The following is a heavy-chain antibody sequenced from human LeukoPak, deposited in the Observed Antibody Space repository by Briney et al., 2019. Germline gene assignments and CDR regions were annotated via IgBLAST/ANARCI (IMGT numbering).Heavy chain of an antibody. CDR2: IYCSGST. J-gene: IGHJ4*02. CDR1: GGSISSYY. V-gene: IGHV4-59*01. CDR3: ARGSGSYSDYFDY. Sequence: SETLSLTCTVTGGSISSYYWSWIRQPPGKGLEWIGYIYCSGSTNYNPSLKSRVTISVDTSKNQFSLKLSSVTAADTAVYYCARGSGSYSDYFDYWGQGTLVTVSS. D-gene: IGHD1-26*01.